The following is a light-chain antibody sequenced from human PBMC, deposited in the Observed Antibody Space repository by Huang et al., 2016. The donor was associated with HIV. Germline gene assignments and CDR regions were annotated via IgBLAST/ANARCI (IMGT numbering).Light chain of an antibody. CDR3: QQYHNWPYT. J-gene: IGKJ2*01. CDR2: GAS. V-gene: IGKV3-15*01. CDR1: QSVATD. Sequence: EIIMTQSPATLSLSPGEGASLSCRANQSVATDLAWYLHRPGQSPTILIFGASTRASGLPGRFSGSGSGTQFTLTVSGLQSEDFAVYYCQQYHNWPYTFGQGTKLEI.